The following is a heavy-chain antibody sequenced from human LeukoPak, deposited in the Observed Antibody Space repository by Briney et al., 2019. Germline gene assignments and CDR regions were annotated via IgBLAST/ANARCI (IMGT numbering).Heavy chain of an antibody. CDR3: AREGTTIFGVVMNFDY. V-gene: IGHV4-34*01. J-gene: IGHJ4*02. Sequence: SETLSLTCAVYGGSFSGYYWSWIRQPPGKGLEWIGEINHSGSTNYNPSLKSRVTMSVDTSKNQFSLKLSSVTAADTAVYYCAREGTTIFGVVMNFDYWGQGTLVTVSS. CDR2: INHSGST. D-gene: IGHD3-3*01. CDR1: GGSFSGYY.